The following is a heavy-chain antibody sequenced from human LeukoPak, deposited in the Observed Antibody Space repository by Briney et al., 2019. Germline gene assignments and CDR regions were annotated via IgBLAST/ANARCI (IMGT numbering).Heavy chain of an antibody. CDR1: KFTFSNYA. Sequence: GGSLRLSCAASKFTFSNYAMHWVRQAPGKGLDWVAVISFDGSNIYYADSVRGRFTISRDNSKNTLYLQMNSPRTEDTAVYYCARDKMQLWSGDYYYGMDVWGQGTTVTVSS. CDR2: ISFDGSNI. D-gene: IGHD5-18*01. J-gene: IGHJ6*02. CDR3: ARDKMQLWSGDYYYGMDV. V-gene: IGHV3-30-3*01.